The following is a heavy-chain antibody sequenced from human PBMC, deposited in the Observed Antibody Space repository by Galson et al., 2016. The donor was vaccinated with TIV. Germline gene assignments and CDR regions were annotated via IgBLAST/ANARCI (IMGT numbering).Heavy chain of an antibody. CDR1: GFTVSRYA. Sequence: SLRLSCAASGFTVSRYAMSWVRQAPGKGLEWLASITNNNGKTYFADSVKGRFTISRDETSNTVHLQMNSLRAGDTATYFCAKDHPSSGWPAFESWGQGILVTVS. J-gene: IGHJ4*02. CDR3: AKDHPSSGWPAFES. CDR2: ITNNNGKT. D-gene: IGHD6-19*01. V-gene: IGHV3-23*01.